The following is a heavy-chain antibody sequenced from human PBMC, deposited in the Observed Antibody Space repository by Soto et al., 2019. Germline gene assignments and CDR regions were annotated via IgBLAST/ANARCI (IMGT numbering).Heavy chain of an antibody. D-gene: IGHD1-1*01. J-gene: IGHJ4*02. V-gene: IGHV6-1*01. CDR3: AMGTGTFEY. CDR2: TYYRSKWYN. CDR1: GDSVSSNSAA. Sequence: SQTLSLTCVISGDSVSSNSAAWNWIRQSPSRGLEWLGRTYYRSKWYNDYAGSAKSRIMINADTSKNQYSLQLNSVTPEDTAVYYCAMGTGTFEYWGQGSLGTVSS.